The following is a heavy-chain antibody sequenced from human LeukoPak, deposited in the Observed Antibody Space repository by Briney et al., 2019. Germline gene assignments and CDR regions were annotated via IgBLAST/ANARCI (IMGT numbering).Heavy chain of an antibody. CDR3: AREGDYDSSGYTIDY. CDR2: IYYSGST. V-gene: IGHV4-39*07. Sequence: SETLSLTCTVAGGSISSSSYYWGWIPQPGGKGLEWIGRIYYSGSTYYNPSLKSRVTISVDTSKNQFSLKLRSVTAADTAVHYCAREGDYDSSGYTIDYWGQGTLVTVSS. CDR1: GGSISSSSYY. D-gene: IGHD3-22*01. J-gene: IGHJ4*02.